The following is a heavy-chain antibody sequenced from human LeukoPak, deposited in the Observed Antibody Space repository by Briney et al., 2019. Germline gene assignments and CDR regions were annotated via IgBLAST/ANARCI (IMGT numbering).Heavy chain of an antibody. CDR3: VHYDSRSQDGFDM. CDR1: GYSFTSYW. D-gene: IGHD3-10*01. J-gene: IGHJ3*02. V-gene: IGHV5-51*01. CDR2: IHPGDSDT. Sequence: GESLKISCKGSGYSFTSYWIGWVRQMPGKGLEWMGIIHPGDSDTRYSPSFQGQVTISADKSISTAYLQWSSLKASDTAMYYCVHYDSRSQDGFDMWGQGTMVTVSS.